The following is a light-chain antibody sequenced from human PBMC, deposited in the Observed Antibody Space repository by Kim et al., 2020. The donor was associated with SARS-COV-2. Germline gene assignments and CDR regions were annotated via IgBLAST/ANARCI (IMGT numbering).Light chain of an antibody. CDR1: SLRSYY. Sequence: VAVGQTVRITCQGDSLRSYYATWYQQKPGQAPILLIYGKNNRPSGIPDRFSGSSSGNTASLTITGTQAGDEADYYCNSRDTNDIVLFGGGTKLTVL. V-gene: IGLV3-19*01. CDR3: NSRDTNDIVL. J-gene: IGLJ2*01. CDR2: GKN.